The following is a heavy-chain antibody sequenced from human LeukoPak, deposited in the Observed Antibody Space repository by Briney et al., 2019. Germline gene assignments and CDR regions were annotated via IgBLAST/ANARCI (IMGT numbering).Heavy chain of an antibody. CDR2: ICYSGTT. V-gene: IGHV4-31*03. CDR3: ANYGAGTYRFDP. CDR1: GASISSGGYC. J-gene: IGHJ5*02. D-gene: IGHD3-10*01. Sequence: PSETLSLTCTVSGASISSGGYCWSWIRQHPGKGLEWIGYICYSGTTYYNPSLKSRVTISVDMSGNQFSLKLSSVTAADTAVYYCANYGAGTYRFDPWGQGTLVTVSS.